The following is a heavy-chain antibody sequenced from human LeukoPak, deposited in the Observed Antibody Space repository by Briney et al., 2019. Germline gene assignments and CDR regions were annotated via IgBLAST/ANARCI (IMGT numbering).Heavy chain of an antibody. J-gene: IGHJ4*02. V-gene: IGHV3-48*01. CDR1: GFTFINYG. CDR3: AREGPDY. CDR2: ISSSSSII. Sequence: GGSLRLSSAASGFTFINYGINWVRQAPGKGLEWISYISSSSSIIYYADSVRGRFTISRDNAKNSVYLQMNSLRAEVTAVYYCAREGPDYWGQGTLVTVSS.